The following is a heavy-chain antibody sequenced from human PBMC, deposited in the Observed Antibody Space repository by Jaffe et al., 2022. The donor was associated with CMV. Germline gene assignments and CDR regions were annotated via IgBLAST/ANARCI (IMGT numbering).Heavy chain of an antibody. Sequence: QVQLVQSGAEVKKPGASVKVSCKASGYTFTSYDINWVRQATGQGLEWMGWMNPNSGNTGYAQKFQGRVTMTRNTSISTAYMELSSLRSEDTAVYYCARGVTKYYYDSSSFDYWGQGTLVTVSS. V-gene: IGHV1-8*01. CDR1: GYTFTSYD. J-gene: IGHJ4*02. D-gene: IGHD3-22*01. CDR2: MNPNSGNT. CDR3: ARGVTKYYYDSSSFDY.